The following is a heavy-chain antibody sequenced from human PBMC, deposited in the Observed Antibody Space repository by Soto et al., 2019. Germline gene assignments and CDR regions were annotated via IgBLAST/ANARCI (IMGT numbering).Heavy chain of an antibody. Sequence: GGSLRLSCAASGFTFSSYAMHWVRQAPGKGLEWVAVISYDGSNKYYADSVKGRFTISRDNSKNTLYLQMNSLRAEDTAVYYCARGFYDFWSGLQYWGQGTLVTVSS. CDR3: ARGFYDFWSGLQY. J-gene: IGHJ4*02. D-gene: IGHD3-3*01. CDR1: GFTFSSYA. CDR2: ISYDGSNK. V-gene: IGHV3-30-3*01.